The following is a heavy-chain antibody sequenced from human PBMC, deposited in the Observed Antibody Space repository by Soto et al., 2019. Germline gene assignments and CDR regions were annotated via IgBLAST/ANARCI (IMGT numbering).Heavy chain of an antibody. V-gene: IGHV4-30-4*01. Sequence: SETPCLTCSVSRGTTIRRDYYWCWIRPPPRKGLECIGYIYYSGSTYYHPSLKSRVTISKDTSKHQFSLNLIFVTAADTAVYYCASAPSWYITGEGGFDPCGLGILVTVSP. CDR3: ASAPSWYITGEGGFDP. J-gene: IGHJ5*02. D-gene: IGHD6-19*01. CDR2: IYYSGST. CDR1: RGTTIRRDYY.